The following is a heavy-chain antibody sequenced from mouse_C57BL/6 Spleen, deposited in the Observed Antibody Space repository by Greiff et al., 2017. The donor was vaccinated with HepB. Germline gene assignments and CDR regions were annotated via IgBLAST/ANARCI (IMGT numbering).Heavy chain of an antibody. J-gene: IGHJ2*01. D-gene: IGHD1-1*01. CDR1: GYTFTSYW. CDR3: ARWDSGSSYGDY. CDR2: INPSSGYT. V-gene: IGHV1-7*01. Sequence: VQLQQSGAELAKPGASVKLSCKASGYTFTSYWMHWVKQRPGQGLEWIGYINPSSGYTKYNQKFKDKATLTADKSSSPSYMQLSSLTYEDSAVYYCARWDSGSSYGDYWGQGTTLTVSS.